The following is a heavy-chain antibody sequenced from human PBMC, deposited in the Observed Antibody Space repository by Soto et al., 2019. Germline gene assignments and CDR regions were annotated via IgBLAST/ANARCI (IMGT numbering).Heavy chain of an antibody. V-gene: IGHV6-1*01. CDR3: ARDQTYNNRSKRLAP. CDR2: TYYRSKWYN. D-gene: IGHD1-20*01. J-gene: IGHJ5*02. CDR1: GDSVSSDSVA. Sequence: SQTLSLTCAISGDSVSSDSVAWNWIRQSPSRGLEWLGRTYYRSKWYNDYAVSVKSRITINSDTSKNQFSLHLNSVTPEDTAVYYCARDQTYNNRSKRLAPWGQGTLVTVSS.